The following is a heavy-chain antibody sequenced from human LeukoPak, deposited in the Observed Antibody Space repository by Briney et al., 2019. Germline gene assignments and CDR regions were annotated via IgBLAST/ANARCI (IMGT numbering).Heavy chain of an antibody. V-gene: IGHV4-61*01. Sequence: PPETLSLTCTVSGGSVFSGSHYWSWIRQPPGKGLEWIGYISHAGSTNYNPSLKSRVTMLIDTSKNQYSLRLSSVTAADTAMYYCARSQPDAFDIWGQGTMVTVSS. J-gene: IGHJ3*02. CDR1: GGSVFSGSHY. CDR3: ARSQPDAFDI. CDR2: ISHAGST.